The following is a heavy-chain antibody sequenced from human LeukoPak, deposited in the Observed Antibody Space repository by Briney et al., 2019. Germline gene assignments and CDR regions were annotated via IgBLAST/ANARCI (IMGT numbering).Heavy chain of an antibody. V-gene: IGHV3-33*01. CDR3: AREPWRGNIAAAMAN. Sequence: GRSLRLSCAASGFTFSSYGMHWVRQAPGKGLEWVAVIWYDGSNKYYADSVKGRFTISRDNSKNTLYLRMNSLRAEDTAVYYCAREPWRGNIAAAMANWGQGTLVTVSS. CDR1: GFTFSSYG. D-gene: IGHD6-13*01. CDR2: IWYDGSNK. J-gene: IGHJ4*02.